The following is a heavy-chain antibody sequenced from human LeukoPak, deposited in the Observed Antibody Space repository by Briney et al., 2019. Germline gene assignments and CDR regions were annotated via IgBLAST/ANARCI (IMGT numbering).Heavy chain of an antibody. V-gene: IGHV3-30-3*01. Sequence: PGGSLRLSRAASGFTFSSYAMHWVRQAPGKGLEWVAVISYDGSNKYYADSVKGRFTISRDNSKNTLYLQMNSLRAEDTAVYYCARDRYYYDSSGYYFDYWGQGTLVTVSS. CDR3: ARDRYYYDSSGYYFDY. CDR1: GFTFSSYA. D-gene: IGHD3-22*01. J-gene: IGHJ4*02. CDR2: ISYDGSNK.